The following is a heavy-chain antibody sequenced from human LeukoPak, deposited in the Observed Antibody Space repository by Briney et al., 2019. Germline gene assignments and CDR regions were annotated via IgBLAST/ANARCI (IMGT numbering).Heavy chain of an antibody. V-gene: IGHV4-59*01. D-gene: IGHD5-18*01. CDR3: ARAGYSYGHYYFDY. CDR1: GGSISIYY. CDR2: IYYSGST. Sequence: PETLSLTCAFSGGSISIYYWSWIRQPPARGRVGVGYIYYSGSTNYNPSLKSRVTISVDTSKNQFSLKLSSVTGADTAVYYCARAGYSYGHYYFDYWGQGTLVTVSS. J-gene: IGHJ4*02.